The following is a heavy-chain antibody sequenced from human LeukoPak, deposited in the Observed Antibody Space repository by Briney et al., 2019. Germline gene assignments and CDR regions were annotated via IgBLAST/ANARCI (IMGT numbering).Heavy chain of an antibody. D-gene: IGHD4-17*01. J-gene: IGHJ5*02. CDR3: ARGPLTVTRGFDP. CDR1: GDSISTYY. CDR2: IYYRVTS. V-gene: IGHV4-59*12. Sequence: SETLSLTCTVSGDSISTYYWSWIRQPPGKGLEWIGYIYYRVTSDYNPSLKSRVTMSVDTSKNQFSLKLSSVTAADTAIYYCARGPLTVTRGFDPWGQGTLVTVSS.